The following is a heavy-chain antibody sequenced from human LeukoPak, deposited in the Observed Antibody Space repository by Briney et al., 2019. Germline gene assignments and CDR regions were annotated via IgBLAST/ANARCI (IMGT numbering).Heavy chain of an antibody. D-gene: IGHD3-10*01. CDR3: TTLRSLGY. Sequence: GGSLRLSCAASGFGFSYAWMNWVRQAPGKGLEWVGRIISKTDGGITDYAAPVRGRFTISRDDSKNTLYLEMNNLKPEDTAVYYCTTLRSLGYWGQGTLVTVSS. CDR2: IISKTDGGIT. V-gene: IGHV3-15*01. CDR1: GFGFSYAW. J-gene: IGHJ4*02.